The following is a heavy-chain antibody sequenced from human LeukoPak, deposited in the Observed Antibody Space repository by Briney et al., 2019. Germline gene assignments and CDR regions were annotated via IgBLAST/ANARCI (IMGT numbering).Heavy chain of an antibody. CDR2: INPSGGST. D-gene: IGHD3-3*01. CDR1: GYTFTSYY. J-gene: IGHJ5*02. V-gene: IGHV1-46*01. Sequence: GASVTVSCKASGYTFTSYYMHWVRQAPGQGLEWMGIINPSGGSTSYAQKFQGRVTMTRDTSTSTVYMELSSLRSEDTAVYYCARASPRFLEWKNWFDPWGQGTLVTVSS. CDR3: ARASPRFLEWKNWFDP.